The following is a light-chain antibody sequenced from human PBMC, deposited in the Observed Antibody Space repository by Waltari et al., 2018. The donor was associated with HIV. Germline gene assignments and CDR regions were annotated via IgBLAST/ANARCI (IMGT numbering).Light chain of an antibody. CDR1: SSNIGNNY. J-gene: IGLJ1*01. V-gene: IGLV1-51*01. CDR3: GTWDSSLSAGV. Sequence: QSVLTQPPSVSAAPGQKVTISCSGSSSNIGNNYVYWYQQPPGTAPKLLIYGQNNRPSGLPDLFSGPKSGTSATLGITGLQTGDEADYYCGTWDSSLSAGVFGTGTKVTVL. CDR2: GQN.